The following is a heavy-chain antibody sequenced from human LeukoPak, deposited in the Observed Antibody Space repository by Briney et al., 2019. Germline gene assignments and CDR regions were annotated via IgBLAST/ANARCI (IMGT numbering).Heavy chain of an antibody. Sequence: ASVKVSCKASGGTFSSHAISWVRQAPGQGLEWMGGIIPIFGTANYAQKFQGRVTITADESTSTAYMELSSLRSEDTAVYYCARAYCSGGSCYRSWGDFDYWGQGTLVTVSS. V-gene: IGHV1-69*13. CDR3: ARAYCSGGSCYRSWGDFDY. CDR2: IIPIFGTA. CDR1: GGTFSSHA. J-gene: IGHJ4*02. D-gene: IGHD2-15*01.